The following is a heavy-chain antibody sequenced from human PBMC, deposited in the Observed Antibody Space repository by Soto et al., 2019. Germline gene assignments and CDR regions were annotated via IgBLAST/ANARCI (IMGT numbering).Heavy chain of an antibody. J-gene: IGHJ5*02. Sequence: QVQLVQSGAEVKKPGSSVKVSCKASGGTFSSYTISWVRQAPGQGLEWMGRIIPILGIANYAQKFQGRVTITADKSTSTAYMELSSLRSEDTAVYYCARVAVAGPDNLFDPWGQGTLVTVSS. D-gene: IGHD6-19*01. CDR3: ARVAVAGPDNLFDP. V-gene: IGHV1-69*02. CDR2: IIPILGIA. CDR1: GGTFSSYT.